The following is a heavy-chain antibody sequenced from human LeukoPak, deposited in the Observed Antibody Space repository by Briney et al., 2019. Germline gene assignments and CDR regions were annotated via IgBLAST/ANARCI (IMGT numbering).Heavy chain of an antibody. CDR1: GGSFSGYY. CDR2: INHSGST. V-gene: IGHV4-34*01. D-gene: IGHD3-10*01. Sequence: SETLSLTCAVYGGSFSGYYWNWIRQPPGKGLEWIGEINHSGSTNYNPSLKSRVTISVDTSKNQFSLKLSSVTAADTAVYYCARSFGYYGSGSTFDYWGQGTLVTVSS. CDR3: ARSFGYYGSGSTFDY. J-gene: IGHJ4*02.